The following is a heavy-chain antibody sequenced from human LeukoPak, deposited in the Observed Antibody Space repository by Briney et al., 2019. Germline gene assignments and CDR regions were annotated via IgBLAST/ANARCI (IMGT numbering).Heavy chain of an antibody. CDR1: GFTFSSYE. CDR2: ISSSGSTI. V-gene: IGHV3-48*03. J-gene: IGHJ4*02. CDR3: ARVGGSSGWSHRPGGPYELDY. D-gene: IGHD6-19*01. Sequence: GGSLRLSCAASGFTFSSYEMNWVRQAPGKGLEWVSYISSSGSTIYYADSVKGRFTISRDNAKNSLYLQMSSLRAEDTAVYYCARVGGSSGWSHRPGGPYELDYWGQGTLVTVSS.